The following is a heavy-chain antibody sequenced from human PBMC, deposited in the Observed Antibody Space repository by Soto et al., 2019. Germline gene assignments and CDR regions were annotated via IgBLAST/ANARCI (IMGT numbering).Heavy chain of an antibody. J-gene: IGHJ6*02. V-gene: IGHV2-26*01. CDR1: GFSLNSTRMG. D-gene: IGHD5-18*01. CDR2: IFSNAEK. Sequence: QVTLKESGPALVKPTETLTLTCTVSGFSLNSTRMGVSWIRQPPGKALEWLAHIFSNAEKSDSTSRKSRLTISKDTSKSQVVLTMTNMDPVDTATYYCARICVNSAYYYYYGMDFWGRGTTVTVSS. CDR3: ARICVNSAYYYYYGMDF.